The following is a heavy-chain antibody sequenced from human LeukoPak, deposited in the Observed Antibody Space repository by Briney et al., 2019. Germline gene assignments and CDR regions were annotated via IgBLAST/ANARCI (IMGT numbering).Heavy chain of an antibody. D-gene: IGHD4-11*01. CDR2: IKQDGSEK. J-gene: IGHJ5*01. V-gene: IGHV3-7*01. CDR1: GFTFSSYW. Sequence: GVSLRLSCAASGFTFSSYWMSWVRQAPGKGLEWVANIKQDGSEKYYVDSVKGRFTISRDNAKNSLYLQMNSLRAEDTAVYYCARDTITFHDYSNYGWDEGGFDSWGQGTLVTVSS. CDR3: ARDTITFHDYSNYGWDEGGFDS.